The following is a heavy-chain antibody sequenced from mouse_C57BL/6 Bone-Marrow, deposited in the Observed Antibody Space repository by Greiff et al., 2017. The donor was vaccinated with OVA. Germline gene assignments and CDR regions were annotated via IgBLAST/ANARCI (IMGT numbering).Heavy chain of an antibody. V-gene: IGHV3-6*01. CDR1: GYSITSGYY. D-gene: IGHD1-1*01. J-gene: IGHJ1*03. CDR2: ISYDGSN. CDR3: AREGITTVVARGGDWYFDV. Sequence: EVKLQESGPGLVKPSQSLSLTCSVTGYSITSGYYWNWIRQFPGNKLEWMGYISYDGSNNYNPSLKNRISITRDTSKNQFFLKLNSVTTEDTATYYCAREGITTVVARGGDWYFDVWGTGTTVTVSS.